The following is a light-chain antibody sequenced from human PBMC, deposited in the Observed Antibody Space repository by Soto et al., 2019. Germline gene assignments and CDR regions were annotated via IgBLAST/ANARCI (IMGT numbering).Light chain of an antibody. CDR1: QSISSW. Sequence: LQMTQSPSTLFASVGDRVTITCRASQSISSWLAWYQQTPGKAPKLLIYDASNLESGVPSRFSGSGSGTEFTLTISSLQPDDFATYYCQQYNSYSRSFGQGTKV. V-gene: IGKV1-5*01. J-gene: IGKJ1*01. CDR2: DAS. CDR3: QQYNSYSRS.